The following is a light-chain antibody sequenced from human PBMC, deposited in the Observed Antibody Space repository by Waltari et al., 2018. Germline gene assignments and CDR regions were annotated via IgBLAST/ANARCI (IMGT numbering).Light chain of an antibody. V-gene: IGLV2-11*01. CDR2: DIN. CDR1: SSDVGGYNY. Sequence: QSALTQPRSVSGSLGQPVTLSSTGTSSDVGGYNYVSWYQQDPGKAPKLMIYDINKRPSGVPDRFSGSKSGNTASLTISGVQAEDEADYYCCSYVGPNTFWVFGGGTKLTVL. J-gene: IGLJ3*02. CDR3: CSYVGPNTFWV.